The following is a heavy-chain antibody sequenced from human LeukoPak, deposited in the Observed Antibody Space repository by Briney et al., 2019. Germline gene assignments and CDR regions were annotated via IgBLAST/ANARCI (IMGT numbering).Heavy chain of an antibody. Sequence: PGGSLRLSCAASGFTFSSYAMSWVRQAPGKGLESVSAISGSGGSTYYADSVKGRFTISRDNSKNTLYLQMNSLRAEDTAVYYCANLYSYGSMVWGQGTLVTVSS. CDR3: ANLYSYGSMV. V-gene: IGHV3-23*01. CDR1: GFTFSSYA. CDR2: ISGSGGST. D-gene: IGHD5-18*01. J-gene: IGHJ4*02.